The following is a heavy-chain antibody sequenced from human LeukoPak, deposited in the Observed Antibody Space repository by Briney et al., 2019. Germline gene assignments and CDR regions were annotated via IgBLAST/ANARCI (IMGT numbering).Heavy chain of an antibody. V-gene: IGHV4-59*08. CDR2: IYYSGST. CDR3: ARRRYSSGWDY. D-gene: IGHD6-19*01. CDR1: GGSISSYY. Sequence: SETLSLTCTVSGGSISSYYWSWIRQPPGMGLEWIGYIYYSGSTNYNPSLKSRVTISVDTSKNQFSLKLSSVTAADTAVYYCARRRYSSGWDYWGQGTLVTVSS. J-gene: IGHJ4*02.